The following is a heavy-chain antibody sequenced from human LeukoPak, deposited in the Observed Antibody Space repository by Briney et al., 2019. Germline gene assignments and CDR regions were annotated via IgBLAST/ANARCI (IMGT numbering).Heavy chain of an antibody. J-gene: IGHJ4*02. CDR2: IYTSGST. Sequence: PSQTLSLTCTVSGGSISSGSYYWSWIRQPAGKGLEWIGRIYTSGSTNYNPPLKSRVTISVDTSKNQFSLKLSSVTAADTAVYYCARGRPRFDYWGQGTLVTVSS. CDR1: GGSISSGSYY. V-gene: IGHV4-61*02. CDR3: ARGRPRFDY.